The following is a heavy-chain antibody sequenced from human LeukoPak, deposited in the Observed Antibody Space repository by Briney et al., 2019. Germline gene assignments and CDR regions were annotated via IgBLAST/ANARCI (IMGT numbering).Heavy chain of an antibody. CDR3: ARANGNYDYFDY. Sequence: SQTLSLTCTVSGGSISSGGYYWSWIRQPAGKGLEWIGRIYTSESTNYNPSLKSRVTMSVDTSKNQLSLKLSSVTAADTAVYYCARANGNYDYFDYWGQGTLVTVS. CDR1: GGSISSGGYY. V-gene: IGHV4-61*02. J-gene: IGHJ4*02. D-gene: IGHD1-7*01. CDR2: IYTSEST.